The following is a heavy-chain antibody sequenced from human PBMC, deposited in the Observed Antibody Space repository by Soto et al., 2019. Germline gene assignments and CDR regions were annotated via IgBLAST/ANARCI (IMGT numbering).Heavy chain of an antibody. Sequence: SVQVSCKASGGTFSSYAISWVRQAPGQGLEWMGGIIPIFGTANYAQKFQGRVTITADESTSTAYMELSSLRSEDTAVYYCASRYSYGSYYYYGMDVWGQGTTVTVSS. CDR1: GGTFSSYA. CDR3: ASRYSYGSYYYYGMDV. V-gene: IGHV1-69*13. CDR2: IIPIFGTA. J-gene: IGHJ6*02. D-gene: IGHD5-18*01.